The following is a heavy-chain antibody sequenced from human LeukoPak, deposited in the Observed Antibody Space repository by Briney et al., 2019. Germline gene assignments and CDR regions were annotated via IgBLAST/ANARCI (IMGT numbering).Heavy chain of an antibody. CDR3: ARDNGVVHGVYYMDV. CDR1: GFTFSNYW. D-gene: IGHD3-3*01. V-gene: IGHV3-7*01. J-gene: IGHJ6*03. Sequence: GGSLRLSCAASGFTFSNYWMTWVRQAPGKGLEWVADIKQDGSEKLYVNSVRGRFTISRDNAKMSLFLQMNSLRAEDAAVYYCARDNGVVHGVYYMDVWGKGTTVTVS. CDR2: IKQDGSEK.